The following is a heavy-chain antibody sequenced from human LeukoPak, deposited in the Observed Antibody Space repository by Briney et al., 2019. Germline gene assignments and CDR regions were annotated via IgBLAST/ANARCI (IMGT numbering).Heavy chain of an antibody. V-gene: IGHV1-24*01. CDR3: ATPIAAAGTGFGAFDI. J-gene: IGHJ3*02. Sequence: ASVKVSCKVSGYTLTELSMHWVRQAPGKGLEWMGGFDPEDGETIYAQKFQGRVTMTEDTSPDTAYMELSSLRSEDTAVYYCATPIAAAGTGFGAFDIWGQGTMITVSS. D-gene: IGHD6-13*01. CDR2: FDPEDGET. CDR1: GYTLTELS.